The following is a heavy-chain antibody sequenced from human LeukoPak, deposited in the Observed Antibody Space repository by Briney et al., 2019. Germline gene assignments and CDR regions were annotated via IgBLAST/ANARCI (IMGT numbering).Heavy chain of an antibody. D-gene: IGHD4-23*01. CDR2: TYYKSNWYN. V-gene: IGHV6-1*01. CDR3: ARVMGGNDY. Sequence: SQTLSLTCAISGDSISNNNAAWNWIRQSPSRGLEWLGRTYYKSNWYNDYAVSVKSRITIKSDTSKNQFSLQLNSVTPEDTAVYYCARVMGGNDYWGQGTLVTVSP. J-gene: IGHJ4*02. CDR1: GDSISNNNAA.